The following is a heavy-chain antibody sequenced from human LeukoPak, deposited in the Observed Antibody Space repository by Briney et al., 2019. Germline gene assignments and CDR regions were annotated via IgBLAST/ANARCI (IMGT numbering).Heavy chain of an antibody. V-gene: IGHV4-39*01. CDR3: ASEASHDYGDYGVFDY. CDR2: IYYSGST. J-gene: IGHJ4*02. D-gene: IGHD4-17*01. CDR1: GGSISSYY. Sequence: SETLSLTCTVSGGSISSYYWGWIRQPPGKGPEWIGSIYYSGSTYYNPSLKSRVTISVDTSKNQFSLKLSSVTAADTAVYYCASEASHDYGDYGVFDYWGQGTLVTVSS.